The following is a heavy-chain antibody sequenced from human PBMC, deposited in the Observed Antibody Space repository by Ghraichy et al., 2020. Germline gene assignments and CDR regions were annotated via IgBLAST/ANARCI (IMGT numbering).Heavy chain of an antibody. D-gene: IGHD2-15*01. V-gene: IGHV3-7*04. J-gene: IGHJ5*02. CDR3: ARVGYCSGVGCQGRDWFDP. CDR2: IRGEGSEK. CDR1: GFTFSDYW. Sequence: LSLTCAASGFTFSDYWMTWVRQAPGKGLECVANIRGEGSEKNYVDSVKGRFTISRDDAKNSLYLQMNSLRAEDTAVYYCARVGYCSGVGCQGRDWFDPWGQGTLVTVSS.